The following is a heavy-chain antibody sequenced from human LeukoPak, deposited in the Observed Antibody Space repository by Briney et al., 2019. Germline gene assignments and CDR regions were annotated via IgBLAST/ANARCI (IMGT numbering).Heavy chain of an antibody. CDR1: GGSFSGYY. V-gene: IGHV4-4*07. Sequence: SETLSLTCAVYGGSFSGYYWSWIRQPAGKGLEWIGRIYTSGSTNYNPSLKSRVTMSVDTSKNQFSLKLSSVTAADTAVYYCARDAGDFWSGSSFDYWGQGTLVTVSS. D-gene: IGHD3-3*01. CDR2: IYTSGST. CDR3: ARDAGDFWSGSSFDY. J-gene: IGHJ4*02.